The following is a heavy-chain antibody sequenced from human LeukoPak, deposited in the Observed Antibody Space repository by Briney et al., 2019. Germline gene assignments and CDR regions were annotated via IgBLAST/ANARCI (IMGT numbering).Heavy chain of an antibody. J-gene: IGHJ4*02. Sequence: QSGGSLRLSCAASGFTFSNYAKSWVRHAPGKGLEWVSDISSSGGGTYYADSVKGRLTISRENAENSLYAHMKSLRAEDAAVYYCARADKNSASDNWGQGTLVTVSS. CDR2: ISSSGGGT. D-gene: IGHD2-2*01. CDR3: ARADKNSASDN. CDR1: GFTFSNYA. V-gene: IGHV3-23*01.